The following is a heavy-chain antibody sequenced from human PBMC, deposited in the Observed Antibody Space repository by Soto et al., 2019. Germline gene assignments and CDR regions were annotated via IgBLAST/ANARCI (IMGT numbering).Heavy chain of an antibody. J-gene: IGHJ6*02. Sequence: TLSLTCAVYGGSFSGYYWSWIRQPPGKGLEWIGEINHSGSTNYNPSLKSQVTISVDTSKNQFSLKLSSVTAADTAVYYCARSRGSGMDVWGQGTTVTVSS. CDR3: ARSRGSGMDV. V-gene: IGHV4-34*01. CDR1: GGSFSGYY. D-gene: IGHD1-26*01. CDR2: INHSGST.